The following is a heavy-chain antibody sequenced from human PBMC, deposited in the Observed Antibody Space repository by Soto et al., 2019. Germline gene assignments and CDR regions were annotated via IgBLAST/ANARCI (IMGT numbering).Heavy chain of an antibody. V-gene: IGHV1-18*04. Sequence: QVQLVQSGAEVKKPGASVKVSCKTSGYTFTNHGINWVRQAPGQGLEWMGWITPYNANVNYAQKLQGRVTMTTHTATSTAYMDLRSLTSDNTAVYYCARDRVAGIWGDAFDIWGQRTMVTVSS. CDR2: ITPYNANV. D-gene: IGHD3-16*01. J-gene: IGHJ3*02. CDR1: GYTFTNHG. CDR3: ARDRVAGIWGDAFDI.